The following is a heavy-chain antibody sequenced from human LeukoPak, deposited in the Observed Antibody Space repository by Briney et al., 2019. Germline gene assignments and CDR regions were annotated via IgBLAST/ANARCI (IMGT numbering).Heavy chain of an antibody. CDR1: GYTFTGYY. CDR2: INPNSGGT. D-gene: IGHD5-18*01. V-gene: IGHV1-2*06. J-gene: IGHJ6*02. CDR3: ARWIQLWYRDRSNSGYGMDV. Sequence: ASVKVSCKASGYTFTGYYMHWVRQAPGQGLEWMGRINPNSGGTNYAQKFQGRVTMTRDTSISTAYMELSMLRSDDTAVYYCARWIQLWYRDRSNSGYGMDVWGQGTTVTVSS.